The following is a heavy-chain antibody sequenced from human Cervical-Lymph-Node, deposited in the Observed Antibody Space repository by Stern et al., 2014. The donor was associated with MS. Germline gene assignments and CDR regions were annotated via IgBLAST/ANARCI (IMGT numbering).Heavy chain of an antibody. V-gene: IGHV4-30-4*01. CDR2: IHYSRTT. CDR3: SRDADAYSLVFGY. D-gene: IGHD5-24*01. Sequence: QVQLVESGPGLVKPSQTLSLTCDVSGGSISSGEYYWSWIRQSPGKGLEWIGNIHYSRTTYYNPFLKSRLSMSADTLQNQFSLKLSSVTAADTAVYYCSRDADAYSLVFGYWGRGTLVTVSS. J-gene: IGHJ4*02. CDR1: GGSISSGEYY.